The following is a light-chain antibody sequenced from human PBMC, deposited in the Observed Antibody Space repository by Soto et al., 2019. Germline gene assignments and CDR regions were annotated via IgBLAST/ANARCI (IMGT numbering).Light chain of an antibody. CDR3: QQYNIWPIT. V-gene: IGKV3-15*01. Sequence: EVLMTQSPDTLYVSPGERVTLSCRASQSISDNLAWYQQKPGQGPRLLVYRASTRTLGIPARFSGSESGTEFTLTISSLQSEDFAVYYCQQYNIWPITXGQGXX. CDR2: RAS. J-gene: IGKJ5*01. CDR1: QSISDN.